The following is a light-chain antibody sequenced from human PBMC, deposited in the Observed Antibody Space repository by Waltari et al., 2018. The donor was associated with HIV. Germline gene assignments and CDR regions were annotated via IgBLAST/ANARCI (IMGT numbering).Light chain of an antibody. V-gene: IGKV1-33*01. CDR3: HHYDNVPPYT. Sequence: DIQMTQSPSSLSASVGDKVTITCQASQDIRRYLNWYQQKPGKAPKLLIFDTSNLHTGVPSRFSGRGSGTDFTFTISSLRPEDAATYYCHHYDNVPPYTFHQGTKLEI. J-gene: IGKJ2*01. CDR2: DTS. CDR1: QDIRRY.